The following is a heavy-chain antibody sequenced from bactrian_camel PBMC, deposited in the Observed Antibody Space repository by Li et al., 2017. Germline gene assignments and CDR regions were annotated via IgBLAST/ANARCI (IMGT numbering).Heavy chain of an antibody. V-gene: IGHV3S53*01. J-gene: IGHJ4*01. D-gene: IGHD8*01. Sequence: HVQLVESGGGSVQAGGSLRLSCAAETSIRTFNLYAMGWFRQAPGKEREGVAAVDSVGRASYADSVKGRFAIWQDNAKATVYLEINYLRPEDTAMYYCAADLLLMRPLEASEYQYWGQGTQVTVS. CDR2: VDSVGRA. CDR1: IRTFNLYA. CDR3: AADLLLMRPLEASEYQY.